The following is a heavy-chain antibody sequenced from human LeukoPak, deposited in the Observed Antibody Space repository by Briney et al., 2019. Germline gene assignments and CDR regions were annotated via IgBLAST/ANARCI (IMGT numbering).Heavy chain of an antibody. V-gene: IGHV3-7*05. J-gene: IGHJ4*02. CDR2: IKPDGSEK. CDR1: GFTFSRYW. Sequence: PGGSLRLSCAASGFTFSRYWMSWVRQAPGKGLEWVANIKPDGSEKYYVDSVKGRFTISRDNSKNTLYLQMSSLRAEDTAAYYCAREGLQWLVQYYFDYWGQGTLVTVSS. CDR3: AREGLQWLVQYYFDY. D-gene: IGHD6-19*01.